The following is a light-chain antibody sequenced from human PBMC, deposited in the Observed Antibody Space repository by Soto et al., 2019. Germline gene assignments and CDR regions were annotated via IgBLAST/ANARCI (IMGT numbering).Light chain of an antibody. CDR2: AAS. CDR1: QTISTF. J-gene: IGKJ1*01. V-gene: IGKV1-39*01. Sequence: DIQMTQSPSSLSASVGDRVIITCRASQTISTFLSWYQKKPGKAPKLLIFAASGLQSGVPSRFSGSGSGTDFSLTISGLQPDDFATYYCQQSYSVPWTFGQGTTVEVK. CDR3: QQSYSVPWT.